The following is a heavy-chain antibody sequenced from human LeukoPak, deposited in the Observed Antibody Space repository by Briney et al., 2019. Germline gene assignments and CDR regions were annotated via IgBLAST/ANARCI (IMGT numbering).Heavy chain of an antibody. CDR2: IYSGGST. CDR1: GGSLKSHY. CDR3: ARGRGPLRVEFGD. V-gene: IGHV4-4*09. Sequence: SETLSLACNVSGGSLKSHYCSWIRQAPGKGLEWIGFIYSGGSTTYNPSLKSRVSISAETSKNQFSLRMTSLTAADTAVYYCARGRGPLRVEFGDWGQGALVTVSS. D-gene: IGHD3-16*01. J-gene: IGHJ4*02.